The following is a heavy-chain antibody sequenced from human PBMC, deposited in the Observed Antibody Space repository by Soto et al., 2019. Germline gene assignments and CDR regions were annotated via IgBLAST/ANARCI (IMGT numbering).Heavy chain of an antibody. CDR1: GASFSGTY. D-gene: IGHD3-3*01. CDR2: AYYSGTT. J-gene: IGHJ4*03. V-gene: IGHV4-59*13. Sequence: SETLALTCAVSGASFSGTYWSWIRQPPGKGLEWIGYAYYSGTTVYNPSLKCRVSISVDTSKKHVSLRLNSVTAADTAVYYCAVWSALTQYYFDSWGHGTLVTVSS. CDR3: AVWSALTQYYFDS.